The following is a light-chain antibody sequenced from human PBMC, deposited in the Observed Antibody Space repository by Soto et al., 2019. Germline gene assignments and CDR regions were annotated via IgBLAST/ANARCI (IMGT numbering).Light chain of an antibody. CDR1: SSNVGSYNF. J-gene: IGLJ2*01. V-gene: IGLV2-11*01. CDR2: VVS. Sequence: QSALTQPRSVSGSPGQSVTISCTGTSSNVGSYNFVSWYQQHPGKAPKFLLYVVSRLPSGVPDRFSGSRSGNTVSLTISGLQAEDEGDYYCCSYAGRYRLIFGGGTKVPVL. CDR3: CSYAGRYRLI.